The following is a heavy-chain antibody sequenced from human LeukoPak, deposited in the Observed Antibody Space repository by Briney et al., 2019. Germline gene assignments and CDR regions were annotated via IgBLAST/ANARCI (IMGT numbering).Heavy chain of an antibody. CDR1: GFTFSSYA. J-gene: IGHJ6*03. V-gene: IGHV3-30*04. CDR3: ARDGDTVLTRGYYYYMDV. CDR2: ISYDGSNK. D-gene: IGHD4-23*01. Sequence: GGSLRLSCAASGFTFSSYAMHWVRQAPGKGLEWVAVISYDGSNKYYADSVKGRFTISRDNSKNTLYLQMNSLRAEDTAVYYCARDGDTVLTRGYYYYMDVWGKGTTVTVSS.